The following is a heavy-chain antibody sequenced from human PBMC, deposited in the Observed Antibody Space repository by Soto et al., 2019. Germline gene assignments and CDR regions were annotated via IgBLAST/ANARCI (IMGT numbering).Heavy chain of an antibody. V-gene: IGHV1-3*01. D-gene: IGHD6-19*01. Sequence: ASVKVSCKASGYTFTSYGMNWVRQAPGRGLEWMGWINPGNGNTKYSQKLQGRVTMTTDTSTSTAYMELRSLRSDDTAVYYCARDSIAVAIAYWGQGTLVTVSS. CDR1: GYTFTSYG. CDR3: ARDSIAVAIAY. J-gene: IGHJ4*02. CDR2: INPGNGNT.